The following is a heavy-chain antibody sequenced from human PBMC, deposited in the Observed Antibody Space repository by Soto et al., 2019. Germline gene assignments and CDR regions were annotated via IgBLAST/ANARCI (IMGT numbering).Heavy chain of an antibody. CDR1: GFAFNTYD. V-gene: IGHV1-18*01. J-gene: IGHJ6*02. Sequence: ASVKVSCKASGFAFNTYDITWVRHVPGQGLEWMAWISAHNGDTKFAQRFQDRVTVTTDTSTSTAYMELRGLTSDDTGVYYCSRGYKYRGVDQYYYYGMDVWGQGTTVTVSS. D-gene: IGHD3-10*01. CDR2: ISAHNGDT. CDR3: SRGYKYRGVDQYYYYGMDV.